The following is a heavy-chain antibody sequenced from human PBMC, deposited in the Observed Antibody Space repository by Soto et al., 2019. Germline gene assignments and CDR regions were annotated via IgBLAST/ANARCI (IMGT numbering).Heavy chain of an antibody. Sequence: SETLSLTCTVSGGSISSSSYYWGWIRQPPGKGLEWIGSIYYSGSTYYNPSLKSRVTISVDTSKNQFSLKLSSVTAADTAVYYCASVVVPAAIPHYYYGMDVWGQGTTVTVSS. CDR1: GGSISSSSYY. J-gene: IGHJ6*02. CDR3: ASVVVPAAIPHYYYGMDV. CDR2: IYYSGST. D-gene: IGHD2-2*02. V-gene: IGHV4-39*01.